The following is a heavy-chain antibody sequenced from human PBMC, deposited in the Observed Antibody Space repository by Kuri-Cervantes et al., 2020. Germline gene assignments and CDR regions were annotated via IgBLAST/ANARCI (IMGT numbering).Heavy chain of an antibody. CDR1: AFTFNNYA. Sequence: GGSLRLSCAASAFTFNNYAMAWVRQAPGKGLEWVSAISGSGGSTYYADSVKGRFTISRDNSKNTLYLQMNSLRAEDTTVYYCAKATKGAFDIWGQGTMVTVSS. J-gene: IGHJ3*02. CDR3: AKATKGAFDI. CDR2: ISGSGGST. V-gene: IGHV3-23*01.